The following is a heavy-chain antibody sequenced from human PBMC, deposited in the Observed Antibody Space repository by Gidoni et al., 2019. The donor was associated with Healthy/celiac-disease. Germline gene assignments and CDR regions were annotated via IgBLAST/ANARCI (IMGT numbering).Heavy chain of an antibody. Sequence: QLQLQESGPGLVKPSETLSLTCTVSGGSISSSSYYWGWIRQPPGKGLEWIGGIYYSGSTYYNPSLKSRVTISVDTSKNQFSLKLSSVTAADTAVYYCARHPGFWSGYLDYWGQGTLVTVSS. CDR3: ARHPGFWSGYLDY. CDR2: IYYSGST. D-gene: IGHD3-3*01. CDR1: GGSISSSSYY. V-gene: IGHV4-39*01. J-gene: IGHJ4*02.